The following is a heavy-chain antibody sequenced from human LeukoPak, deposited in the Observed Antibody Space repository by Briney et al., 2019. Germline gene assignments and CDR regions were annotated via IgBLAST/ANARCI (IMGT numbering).Heavy chain of an antibody. D-gene: IGHD3-3*01. CDR2: IFHSGST. V-gene: IGHV4-4*02. CDR3: AREIFGARAFQY. CDR1: GDSLNTNTW. J-gene: IGHJ4*02. Sequence: SETLSLTCAVSGDSLNTNTWWSWGRQPPGKGLEWTGEIFHSGSTNYHPSLESRLTISMDKSKNSFSLRLTSVTAADTAVYYCAREIFGARAFQYWGQGILVTVSS.